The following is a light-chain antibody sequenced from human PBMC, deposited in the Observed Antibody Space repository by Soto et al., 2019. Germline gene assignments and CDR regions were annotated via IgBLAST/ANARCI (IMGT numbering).Light chain of an antibody. CDR2: GAS. Sequence: EMVVTQSAGTLSLSPGERATLSCRASQSVSSSYLAWYQQKPGQAPRLLIYGASSRATGIPDRFSGSGSGTDFTLTISRLEPEDFAVYYCQQYGSSLYTFGQGTKVDIK. V-gene: IGKV3-20*01. CDR3: QQYGSSLYT. CDR1: QSVSSSY. J-gene: IGKJ2*01.